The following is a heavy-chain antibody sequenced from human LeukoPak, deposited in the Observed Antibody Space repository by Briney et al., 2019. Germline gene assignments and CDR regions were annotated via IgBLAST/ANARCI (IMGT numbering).Heavy chain of an antibody. CDR2: SNHSGST. D-gene: IGHD3-16*01. CDR1: GFTFSSYA. V-gene: IGHV4-34*08. J-gene: IGHJ4*02. CDR3: VAGGRLIV. Sequence: GSLRLSCAASGFTFSSYAMSWVRQPPGKGLEWIGESNHSGSTNYNPSLKSRVTISIDTSKNHFSLKLSSVTAADTAVYYCVAGGRLIVWGQGTLVTVSS.